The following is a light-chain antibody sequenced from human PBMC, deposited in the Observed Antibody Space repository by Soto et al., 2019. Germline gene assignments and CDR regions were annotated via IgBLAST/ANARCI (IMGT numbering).Light chain of an antibody. CDR2: DVS. V-gene: IGLV2-23*02. CDR3: CSYAGDSYV. CDR1: SSDVGNYNL. J-gene: IGLJ1*01. Sequence: GLARTSSLSASPGQKLTISCTETSSDVGNYNLVSWYQQHPGKAPKLMIYDVSKRPSGVSNRFSGSKSGNTDSLTISGLQADDEADYYCCSYAGDSYVFGTGTKVTVL.